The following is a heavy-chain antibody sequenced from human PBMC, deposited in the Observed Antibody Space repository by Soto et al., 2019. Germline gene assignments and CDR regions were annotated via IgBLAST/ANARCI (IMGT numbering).Heavy chain of an antibody. CDR2: INADNGNT. D-gene: IGHD3-10*01. CDR3: ARDPGPYGSGSYPPTPSSYYGMDV. J-gene: IGHJ6*02. Sequence: ASVKVSCKASGYTFTSYGISWVRQAPGQGLEWMGWINADNGNTKYSQKFQGRVTITRDTSASTAYMELSSLRSEDTAVYYCARDPGPYGSGSYPPTPSSYYGMDVWGQGTTVTVSS. CDR1: GYTFTSYG. V-gene: IGHV1-18*01.